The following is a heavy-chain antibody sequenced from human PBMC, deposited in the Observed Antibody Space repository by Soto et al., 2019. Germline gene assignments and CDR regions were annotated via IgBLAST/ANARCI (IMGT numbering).Heavy chain of an antibody. V-gene: IGHV1-69*01. D-gene: IGHD3-3*01. CDR3: AGRAYYDFWSGLGAYSYYGMDV. Sequence: QVQLVQSGAEVKKPGSSVKVSCKASGGTFSSYAISWVRQSPGQGLEWMGGIIPIFGTANYAQKFQGRVMINTDETTSPAYMELSSLRSEDTAVYYCAGRAYYDFWSGLGAYSYYGMDVLGQGTTVTVSS. CDR1: GGTFSSYA. J-gene: IGHJ6*02. CDR2: IIPIFGTA.